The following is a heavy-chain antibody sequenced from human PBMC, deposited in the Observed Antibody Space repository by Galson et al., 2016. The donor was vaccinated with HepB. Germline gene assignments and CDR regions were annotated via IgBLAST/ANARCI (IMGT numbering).Heavy chain of an antibody. D-gene: IGHD1-1*01. CDR1: GFSLSAYY. V-gene: IGHV3-11*05. CDR2: ISYSGSDM. Sequence: SLRLSCAASGFSLSAYYMTWIRRTPGKGLEWVSYISYSGSDMNYIDSVKGRFTISGDHAKNSLYLQMNSLRAEDTGIYYCARDPDTTGPLDIWGQGTVVIVSS. J-gene: IGHJ3*02. CDR3: ARDPDTTGPLDI.